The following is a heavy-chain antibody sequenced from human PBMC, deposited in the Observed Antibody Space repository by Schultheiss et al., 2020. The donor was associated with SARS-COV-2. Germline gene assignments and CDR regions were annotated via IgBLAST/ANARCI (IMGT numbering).Heavy chain of an antibody. CDR2: ISRDGSTL. J-gene: IGHJ3*02. V-gene: IGHV3-30-3*01. CDR1: GFSFRTYS. D-gene: IGHD2-21*02. Sequence: GESLKISCAASGFSFRTYSMTWVRQAPGKGLEWVAVISRDGSTLNNADSVRGRFSTSRDNAKNSLFLQMNSLRVEDTAIYYCARGRYCSGGDCGDALDIWGQGTMVTVSS. CDR3: ARGRYCSGGDCGDALDI.